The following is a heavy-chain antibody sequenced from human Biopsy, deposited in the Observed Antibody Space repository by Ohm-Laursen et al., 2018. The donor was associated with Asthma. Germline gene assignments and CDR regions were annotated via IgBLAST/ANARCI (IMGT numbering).Heavy chain of an antibody. CDR3: ARAPEYTAYYSY. CDR1: GFTFRSYA. D-gene: IGHD3-9*01. J-gene: IGHJ4*02. Sequence: SLRLSCTASGFTFRSYAMHWARQAPGRGLEWVSAISGSGTPIYYANSVKGRFTISRDNSKNTLYLQMNSLRAEDTAVYYCARAPEYTAYYSYWGQGTLVTVSS. V-gene: IGHV3-23*01. CDR2: ISGSGTPI.